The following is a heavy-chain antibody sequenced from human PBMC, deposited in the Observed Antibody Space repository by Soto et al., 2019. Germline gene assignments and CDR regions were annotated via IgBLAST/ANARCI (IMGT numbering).Heavy chain of an antibody. D-gene: IGHD1-26*01. V-gene: IGHV1-46*03. CDR3: ARDREGARQRSIHYFDY. J-gene: IGHJ4*02. CDR2: INPSGGST. CDR1: GYTFTSYY. Sequence: ASVKVSCKASGYTFTSYYMHWVRQAPGQGLEWMGIINPSGGSTSYAQKFQGRVTMTRDTSTSTVYMELSSLRSEDTAVYYCARDREGARQRSIHYFDYWGQGTLVTVSS.